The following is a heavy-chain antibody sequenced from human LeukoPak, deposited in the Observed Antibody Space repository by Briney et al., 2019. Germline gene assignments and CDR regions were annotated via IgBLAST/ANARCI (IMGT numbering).Heavy chain of an antibody. CDR1: GFTFSSYA. CDR2: ISGSGGST. D-gene: IGHD5-24*01. Sequence: GGSLRLSCAASGFTFSSYAMHWVRQAPGKGLEWVSAISGSGGSTYYADSVKGRFTISRDNSKNTLYLQMNSLRAEDTAVYYCAKESRDGYKSYYFDYWGQGTLVTVSS. V-gene: IGHV3-23*01. CDR3: AKESRDGYKSYYFDY. J-gene: IGHJ4*02.